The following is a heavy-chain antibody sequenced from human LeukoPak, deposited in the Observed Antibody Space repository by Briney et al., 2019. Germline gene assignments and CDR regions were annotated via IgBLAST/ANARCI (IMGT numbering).Heavy chain of an antibody. D-gene: IGHD5-12*01. J-gene: IGHJ4*02. V-gene: IGHV4-61*02. CDR1: GGSISSGSYY. Sequence: SQTLSLTCTVSGGSISSGSYYWSWIRQPAGEGLEWIGRIYTSGSTNYNPSLKSRVTISVDTSKNQFSLKLSSVTAADTAVYYCARGLRSGAFDYWGQGTLVTVSS. CDR2: IYTSGST. CDR3: ARGLRSGAFDY.